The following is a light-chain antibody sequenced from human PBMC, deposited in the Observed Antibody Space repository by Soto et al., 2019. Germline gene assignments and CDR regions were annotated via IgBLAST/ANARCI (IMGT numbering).Light chain of an antibody. V-gene: IGLV1-40*01. Sequence: QSVLTQPPSVSGALGQRVTISCTGITSNIGAGYDVHWYQHLPGRAPKLLIYGNTNRPSGVPDRFSGSKSATSASLAITGLQAEDEGVYYCQSYDNTLSGPIYVFGNGTKVTVL. CDR3: QSYDNTLSGPIYV. J-gene: IGLJ1*01. CDR2: GNT. CDR1: TSNIGAGYD.